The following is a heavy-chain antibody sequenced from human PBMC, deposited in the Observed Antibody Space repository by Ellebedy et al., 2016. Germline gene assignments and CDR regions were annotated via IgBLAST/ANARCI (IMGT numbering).Heavy chain of an antibody. CDR3: ARKGGIVLVLAASWYFDL. V-gene: IGHV3-11*01. CDR1: GFAFSDYY. J-gene: IGHJ2*01. Sequence: GGSLRLXXAASGFAFSDYYMHWIRQAPGKGPEWVSYISGGGSTVQYADSVKGRFIISRDNAKASLYLQMTSLTADDTAVYYCARKGGIVLVLAASWYFDLWGRGTRVTVSS. D-gene: IGHD2-15*01. CDR2: ISGGGSTV.